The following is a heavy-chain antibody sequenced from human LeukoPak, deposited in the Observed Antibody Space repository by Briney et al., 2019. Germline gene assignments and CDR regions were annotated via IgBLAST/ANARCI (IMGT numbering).Heavy chain of an antibody. CDR1: GFTFSSYG. D-gene: IGHD3/OR15-3a*01. V-gene: IGHV3-30*18. J-gene: IGHJ4*02. CDR3: AKDLRGPEYYFDY. Sequence: GGSLRLSCAASGFTFSSYGMHWVRQAPGKGLEWVAVISYDGSNKYYADSVKGRFTISRDNSKNTLYLQMNSLRAEDTAVYYCAKDLRGPEYYFDYWGQGTLVTVSS. CDR2: ISYDGSNK.